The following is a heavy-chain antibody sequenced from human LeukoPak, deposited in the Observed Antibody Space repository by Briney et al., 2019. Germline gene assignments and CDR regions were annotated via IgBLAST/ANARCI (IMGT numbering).Heavy chain of an antibody. V-gene: IGHV3-33*01. Sequence: GGSLRLSCAASGFTFSSYGMHWVRQAPGKGLEWVAVIRYDGSNKYYADSVKGRFTISRDNSKNTLYLQMNSLRAEDTAVYYCARDQASVATIYFDYWGQGTLVTVSS. CDR3: ARDQASVATIYFDY. D-gene: IGHD5-24*01. CDR1: GFTFSSYG. J-gene: IGHJ4*02. CDR2: IRYDGSNK.